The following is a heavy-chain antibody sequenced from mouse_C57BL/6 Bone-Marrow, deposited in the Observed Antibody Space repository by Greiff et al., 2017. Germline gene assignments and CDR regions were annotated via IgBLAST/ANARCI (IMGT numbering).Heavy chain of an antibody. CDR2: IWRGGST. Sequence: VQRVESGPGLVQPSQSLSITCTVSGFSLTSYGVHWVRQPPGKGLEWLGVIWRGGSTDYNAAFISRLSISKDNSKSQVFFKMNSLQADDTAIYYCAKKATSYYDYEFAYWGQGTLVTVSA. CDR3: AKKATSYYDYEFAY. V-gene: IGHV2-4*01. J-gene: IGHJ3*01. CDR1: GFSLTSYG. D-gene: IGHD2-4*01.